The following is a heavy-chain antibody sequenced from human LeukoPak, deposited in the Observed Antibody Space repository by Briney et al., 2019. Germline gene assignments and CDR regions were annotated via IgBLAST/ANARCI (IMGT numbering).Heavy chain of an antibody. CDR2: IYHSGST. CDR3: ARRSGAYYYDSSGYHDY. Sequence: SETLSLTCTVSGGSISSSSYYWGWIRQPPGKGLEWIGSIYHSGSTYYNPSLKSRVTISVDTSKNQFSLKLSSVTAADTAVYYCARRSGAYYYDSSGYHDYWXQGTLVTVSS. CDR1: GGSISSSSYY. J-gene: IGHJ4*02. D-gene: IGHD3-22*01. V-gene: IGHV4-39*07.